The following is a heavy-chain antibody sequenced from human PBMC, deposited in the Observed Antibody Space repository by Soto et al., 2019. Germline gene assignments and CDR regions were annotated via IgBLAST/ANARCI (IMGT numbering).Heavy chain of an antibody. CDR3: AHKGGRGAGMDV. J-gene: IGHJ6*02. V-gene: IGHV2-5*02. CDR2: IYWDNDK. Sequence: SGPTLVNPTQTLTLTGTFSWFSVSTSGVGVAWIRQSPGKALEWLALIYWDNDKRYSPFLQSRVTITKDTSKNQVVLTMTNMDPVDTATYYCAHKGGRGAGMDVWGQGTTVTVSS. D-gene: IGHD2-15*01. CDR1: WFSVSTSGVG.